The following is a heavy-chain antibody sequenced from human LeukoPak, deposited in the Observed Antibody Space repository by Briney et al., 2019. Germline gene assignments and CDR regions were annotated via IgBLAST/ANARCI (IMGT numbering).Heavy chain of an antibody. Sequence: SETLSLTCAVYGGSFSCYYWSWIRQPPGKGLEWIGEINHSGSTNYNPSLKSRVTISVDTSKNQFSLKRSSVTAADTAVYYCARRRTLWFGELRTFDYWGQGTLLTVSS. CDR1: GGSFSCYY. V-gene: IGHV4-34*01. CDR3: ARRRTLWFGELRTFDY. CDR2: INHSGST. J-gene: IGHJ4*02. D-gene: IGHD3-10*01.